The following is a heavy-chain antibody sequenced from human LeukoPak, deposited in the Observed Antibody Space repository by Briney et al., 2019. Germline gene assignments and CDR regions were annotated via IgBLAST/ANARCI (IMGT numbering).Heavy chain of an antibody. Sequence: GGSLRLSCVASGFTFSSYSMNWVRQAPGKGLEWVSSISSSSSYIYYADSVQGRFTISRDNAKNSLYLQMNSLRAEDTAVYYCARDKCSSTSCYTEEAYYYYGMDVWGQGTTVTVSS. CDR1: GFTFSSYS. J-gene: IGHJ6*02. V-gene: IGHV3-21*04. D-gene: IGHD2-2*02. CDR2: ISSSSSYI. CDR3: ARDKCSSTSCYTEEAYYYYGMDV.